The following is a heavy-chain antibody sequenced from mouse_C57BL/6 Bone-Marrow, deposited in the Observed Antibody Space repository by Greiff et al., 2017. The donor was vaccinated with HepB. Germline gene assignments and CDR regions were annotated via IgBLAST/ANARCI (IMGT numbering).Heavy chain of an antibody. Sequence: VQLQQSGAELAKPGASVKLSCKASGYTFTSYWMHWVKQRPGQGLEWIGYINPSSGYTKYNQKFKDKATLTADKSSSPAYMQLSSLTYEDSAVYYCAEGGITTVVAPYYFDYWGQGTTLTVSS. V-gene: IGHV1-7*01. D-gene: IGHD1-1*01. CDR1: GYTFTSYW. CDR3: AEGGITTVVAPYYFDY. CDR2: INPSSGYT. J-gene: IGHJ2*01.